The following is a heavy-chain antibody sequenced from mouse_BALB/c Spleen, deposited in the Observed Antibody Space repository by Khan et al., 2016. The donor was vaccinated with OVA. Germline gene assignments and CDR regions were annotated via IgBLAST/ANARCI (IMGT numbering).Heavy chain of an antibody. CDR1: GSTFSDYY. CDR2: ISYGGSYT. J-gene: IGHJ3*01. D-gene: IGHD2-13*01. V-gene: IGHV5-4*02. Sequence: EVELVESGGGLVKPGGSLTLSCAASGSTFSDYYMYWVRQTPEKRLEWVATISYGGSYTYYPDSRKGRFTISRDDAENNLVLFKCNMRTVATAMYYCVRGYYGDPFAYWGQGSLITVSA. CDR3: VRGYYGDPFAY.